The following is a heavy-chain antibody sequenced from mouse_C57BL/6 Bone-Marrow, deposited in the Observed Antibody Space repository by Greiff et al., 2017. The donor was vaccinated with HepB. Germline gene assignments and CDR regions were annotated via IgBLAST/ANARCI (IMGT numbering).Heavy chain of an antibody. J-gene: IGHJ2*01. D-gene: IGHD1-1*01. CDR2: IYPGDGDT. CDR1: GYAFSSSW. V-gene: IGHV1-82*01. CDR3: ARRVTTEYYFDY. Sequence: VKLQESGPELVKPGASVKISCKASGYAFSSSWMNWVKQRPGKGLEWIGRIYPGDGDTNYNGKFKGKATLTADKSSSTAYMQLSSLTSEDSAVYFCARRVTTEYYFDYWGQGTTLTVSS.